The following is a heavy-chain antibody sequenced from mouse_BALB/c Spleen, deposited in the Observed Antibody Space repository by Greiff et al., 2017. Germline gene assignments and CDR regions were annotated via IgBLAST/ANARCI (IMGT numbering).Heavy chain of an antibody. V-gene: IGHV5-17*02. CDR1: GFTFSSFG. J-gene: IGHJ4*01. D-gene: IGHD1-1*02. CDR2: ISSGSSTI. CDR3: AREHYGPYAMDY. Sequence: EVQRVESGGGLVQPGGSRKLSCAASGFTFSSFGMHWVRQAPEKGLEWVAYISSGSSTIYYADTVKGRFTISRANPKNTLFLQMTSLRSEDTAMYYCAREHYGPYAMDYWGQGTSVTVSS.